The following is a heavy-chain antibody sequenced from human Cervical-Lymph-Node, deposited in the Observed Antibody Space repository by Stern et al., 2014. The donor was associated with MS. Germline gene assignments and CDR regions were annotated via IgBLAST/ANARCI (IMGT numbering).Heavy chain of an antibody. D-gene: IGHD2-15*01. CDR3: ARGRGGSYSDY. J-gene: IGHJ4*02. Sequence: EVQLVESGGGLVKPGGSLRLSCAASGFTFSSYSMNWVRQAPGKVLECVSSISSSSSYIYYADSVKGRFTISRDNAKNSLYLQMNSLRAEDTAVYYCARGRGGSYSDYWGQGTLVTVSS. CDR1: GFTFSSYS. CDR2: ISSSSSYI. V-gene: IGHV3-21*01.